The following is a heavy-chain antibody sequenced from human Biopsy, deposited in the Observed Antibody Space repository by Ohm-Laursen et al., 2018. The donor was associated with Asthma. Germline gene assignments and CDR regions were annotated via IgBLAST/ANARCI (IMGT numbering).Heavy chain of an antibody. CDR2: IAWDGINS. V-gene: IGHV3-30*03. J-gene: IGHJ6*02. CDR3: ARAGESDLVGGLDV. D-gene: IGHD2-21*01. Sequence: SLRLSCAASGFTFSTYGMHWVRQAPGKGLEWVAYIAWDGINSYYADSVKGRFTISRDNSRNTLYLQKNSLRADDTAVYYCARAGESDLVGGLDVWGQGITVIVS. CDR1: GFTFSTYG.